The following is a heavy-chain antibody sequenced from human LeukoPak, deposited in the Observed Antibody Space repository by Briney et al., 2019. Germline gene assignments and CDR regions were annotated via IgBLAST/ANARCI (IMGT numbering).Heavy chain of an antibody. J-gene: IGHJ6*02. CDR1: GFTFSNHW. Sequence: GGSLRLSCAASGFTFSNHWMHWVRQAPGKGPVWLSDIIGHGNEIIYADSVKGRFTISRDNAKNTLYLQMNSLGAEDTAVYYCVRHNTYTMDVWGQGTKLTVSS. CDR3: VRHNTYTMDV. D-gene: IGHD1-1*01. CDR2: IIGHGNEI. V-gene: IGHV3-74*01.